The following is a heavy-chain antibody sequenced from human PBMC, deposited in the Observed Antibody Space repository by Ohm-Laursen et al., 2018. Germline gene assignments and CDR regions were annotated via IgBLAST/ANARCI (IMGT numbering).Heavy chain of an antibody. CDR2: INKDGSEK. J-gene: IGHJ6*02. CDR1: GFTFSSYW. CDR3: ARAYEATPPNV. D-gene: IGHD4-23*01. Sequence: SLRLSCAASGFTFSSYWMSWVRQAPGKGLEWVATINKDGSEKEYVDSVKGRFTISRDNAENSVYLQMNSLRVEDTAVYYCARAYEATPPNVWGQGTTVTVS. V-gene: IGHV3-7*04.